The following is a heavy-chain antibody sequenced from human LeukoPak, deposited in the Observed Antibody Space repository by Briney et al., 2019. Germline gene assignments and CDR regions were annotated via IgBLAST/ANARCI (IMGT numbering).Heavy chain of an antibody. CDR3: ARAVDDYVWGSYRPPGH. V-gene: IGHV3-7*05. Sequence: GGSLRLSCAASGFTFSSYAVTWVRQAPGKGLEWVANIKQDGSEKYHVDSVKGRFTISRDNAKNSLYLQMNSLRAEDTAVYYCARAVDDYVWGSYRPPGHWGQGTLVTVSS. CDR2: IKQDGSEK. J-gene: IGHJ4*02. D-gene: IGHD3-16*02. CDR1: GFTFSSYA.